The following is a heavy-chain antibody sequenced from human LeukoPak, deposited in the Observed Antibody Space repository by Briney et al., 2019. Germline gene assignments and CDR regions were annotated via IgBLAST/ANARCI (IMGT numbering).Heavy chain of an antibody. D-gene: IGHD6-13*01. CDR3: ARATPYSSSWYDY. J-gene: IGHJ4*02. CDR1: GCSISSYY. Sequence: SSETLSLTCTVSGCSISSYYWSWIRQPPGKGLEWIGYIYYSGSTNYNPSLKSRVTISVDTSKNRFSLKLSSVTAADTAVYYCARATPYSSSWYDYWGQGTLVTVFS. CDR2: IYYSGST. V-gene: IGHV4-59*01.